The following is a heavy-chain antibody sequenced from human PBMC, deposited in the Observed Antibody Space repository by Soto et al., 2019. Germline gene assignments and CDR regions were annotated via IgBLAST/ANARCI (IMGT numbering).Heavy chain of an antibody. CDR1: GFTFSYYS. CDR2: IKSSSSYI. CDR3: ARVYGWGSDP. J-gene: IGHJ5*02. V-gene: IGHV3-21*06. D-gene: IGHD3-10*01. Sequence: PGGSLRLSCAASGFTFSYYSMNWVRQAPGKGLEWVSSIKSSSSYIYYADSVKGRFTISRDNAKNSLYLQMNSLRAEDTAVYYCARVYGWGSDPWGREPLVTVP.